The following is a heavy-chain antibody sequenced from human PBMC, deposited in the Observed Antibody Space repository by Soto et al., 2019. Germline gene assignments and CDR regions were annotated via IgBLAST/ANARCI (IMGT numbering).Heavy chain of an antibody. CDR3: AKGDSSGPESRILDY. V-gene: IGHV3-43*01. D-gene: IGHD3-22*01. J-gene: IGHJ4*02. CDR1: GFTFDDYT. CDR2: ISWDGGST. Sequence: EVQLVESGGVVVQPGGSLRLSCAASGFTFDDYTMHWVRQAPGKGLEWVSLISWDGGSTYYADSVKGRFTISRDNSKNSLYLQMNSLRTEDTALYYCAKGDSSGPESRILDYWGQGTLVTVSS.